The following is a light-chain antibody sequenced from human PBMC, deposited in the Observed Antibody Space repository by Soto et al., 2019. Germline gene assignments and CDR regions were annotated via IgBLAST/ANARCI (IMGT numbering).Light chain of an antibody. CDR3: QQYETFSGT. V-gene: IGKV1-6*01. Sequence: AIQVTQSPSSLSASVGDRVTITCRATQGYRSDLGWYQQKPGKAPKLLIYAASDLQAEVPSRFSGSGFGTEFTLTISSLQPDDSGTYYCQQYETFSGTFGPGTKVDIK. CDR1: QGYRSD. J-gene: IGKJ1*01. CDR2: AAS.